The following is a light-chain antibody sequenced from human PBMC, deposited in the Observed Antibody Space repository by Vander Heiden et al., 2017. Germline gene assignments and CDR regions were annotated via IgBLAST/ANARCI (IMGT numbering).Light chain of an antibody. V-gene: IGKV4-1*01. J-gene: IGKJ5*01. CDR1: LSVLYSSDNKNY. CDR3: QQDDSTPIT. CDR2: WAS. Sequence: DIVMTQSPDSLAVSLGERATINCKSSLSVLYSSDNKNYLAWYQQKPGQPPKLLIYWASTRESGVPDRFSGSGSGTDFTLTISSLQAEDVAVYYCQQDDSTPITFGQGTQLEIK.